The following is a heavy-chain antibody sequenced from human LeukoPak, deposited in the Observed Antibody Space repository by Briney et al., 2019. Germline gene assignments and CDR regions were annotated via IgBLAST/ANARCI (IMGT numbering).Heavy chain of an antibody. J-gene: IGHJ3*02. CDR3: AREWRGPVDAFDI. CDR1: GFTVSSNY. CDR2: IYSDGST. Sequence: GGSLRLSCAASGFTVSSNYMTWVRQAPGKGLEWVSFIYSDGSTYYADSVKGRFTISRDNSKNTLYLQMNSLRAEDTAVYYCAREWRGPVDAFDIWGQGTMVTVSS. V-gene: IGHV3-53*01. D-gene: IGHD3-10*01.